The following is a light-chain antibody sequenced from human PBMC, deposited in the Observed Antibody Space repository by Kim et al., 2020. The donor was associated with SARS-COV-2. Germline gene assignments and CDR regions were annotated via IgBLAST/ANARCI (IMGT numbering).Light chain of an antibody. CDR2: GAS. Sequence: EIVLTQSPGTLSLSPGERATLSCRASQSVASNYLAWYQQKPGQAPRLLIYGASSRATDIPDRFSGSGSGTDFTLTISRVEPGDFAVYYCQQYGRTPRTFGQGTKLEI. V-gene: IGKV3-20*01. CDR1: QSVASNY. J-gene: IGKJ2*01. CDR3: QQYGRTPRT.